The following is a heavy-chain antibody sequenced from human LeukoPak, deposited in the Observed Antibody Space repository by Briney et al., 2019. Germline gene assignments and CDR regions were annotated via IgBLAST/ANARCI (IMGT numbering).Heavy chain of an antibody. V-gene: IGHV4-38-2*02. CDR2: IYHSGST. CDR1: GYSISSGYF. Sequence: SETLSLTCTVSGYSISSGYFWGWVRQPPGKGLEWIGSIYHSGSTYYNPSLKRRVTISVDTSKNQFSLKLRSVTAADTAQYYCAKFASGRLSYFDYWGQGTLVTVSS. CDR3: AKFASGRLSYFDY. D-gene: IGHD3-10*01. J-gene: IGHJ4*02.